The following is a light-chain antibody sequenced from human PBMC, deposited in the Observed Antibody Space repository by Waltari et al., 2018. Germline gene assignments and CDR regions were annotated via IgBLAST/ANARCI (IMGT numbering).Light chain of an antibody. CDR2: WAS. J-gene: IGKJ1*01. V-gene: IGKV4-1*01. CDR1: QSILYSSNDKTY. Sequence: DIVMTQSPDSLAVSLGERATINCKSSQSILYSSNDKTYLAWYQQKPGQPPKLLIYWASTRESGVPARFSGSGSGTDVTLTISSLQAEDVAVYYCQQYYRSRTFGQGTKVEIK. CDR3: QQYYRSRT.